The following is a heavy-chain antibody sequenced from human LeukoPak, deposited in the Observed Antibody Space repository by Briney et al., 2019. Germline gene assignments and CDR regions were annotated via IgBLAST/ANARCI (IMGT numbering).Heavy chain of an antibody. CDR1: GFTFNRSW. V-gene: IGHV3-7*01. CDR3: AIWTSGNY. CDR2: MDPSGSQK. Sequence: GGSLRLSCAASGFTFNRSWMNWVRQAPGKGLEWVANMDPSGSQKRYVDSVKGRFTISKDNPGTSLYLEMYSLRAEDTAIYYCAIWTSGNYWGQGTPVAVSS. D-gene: IGHD1-1*01. J-gene: IGHJ4*02.